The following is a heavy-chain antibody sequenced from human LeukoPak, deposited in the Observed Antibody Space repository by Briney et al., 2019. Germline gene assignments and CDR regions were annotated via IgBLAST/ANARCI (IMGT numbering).Heavy chain of an antibody. V-gene: IGHV3-23*01. CDR1: GFSFSSYS. CDR3: AQWSRYFDY. J-gene: IGHJ4*02. CDR2: ISGSGYST. D-gene: IGHD1-26*01. Sequence: GGSLRLSCAASGFSFSSYSMNWVRQAPGKGLEWVSAISGSGYSTYYADSVKGRFTISRDNSKNTLYLQMNSLRAEDTALYFCAQWSRYFDYWGQGTLVTVSS.